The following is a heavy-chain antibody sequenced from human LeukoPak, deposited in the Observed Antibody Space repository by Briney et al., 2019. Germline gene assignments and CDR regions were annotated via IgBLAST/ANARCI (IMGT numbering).Heavy chain of an antibody. V-gene: IGHV4-34*01. CDR2: INHNGST. J-gene: IGHJ4*02. CDR1: GGSFSGYY. CDR3: ARGSKAAAGYYFDY. Sequence: SETLSLTCAVYGGSFSGYYWSWIRQPPGKGLEWIGGINHNGSTNYNPSLKSRVTISVDTSKNQFSLKLSSVTAADTAVYYCARGSKAAAGYYFDYWGQGTLVTVSS. D-gene: IGHD6-13*01.